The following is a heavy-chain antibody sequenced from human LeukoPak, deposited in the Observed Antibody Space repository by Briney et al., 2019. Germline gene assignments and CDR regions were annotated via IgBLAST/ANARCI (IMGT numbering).Heavy chain of an antibody. CDR3: AKDPDCTSGICYTFFDY. CDR1: GFTVSRSY. V-gene: IGHV3-53*01. D-gene: IGHD2-8*01. CDR2: TYSGGNT. Sequence: GGSLRLSCAASGFTVSRSYMSWVRQAPGKGLEWVAITYSGGNTDYVDSVKGRFTISRDNSKNTLFLQMNSLRADDTAVYYCAKDPDCTSGICYTFFDYWGQGTLVTVSS. J-gene: IGHJ4*01.